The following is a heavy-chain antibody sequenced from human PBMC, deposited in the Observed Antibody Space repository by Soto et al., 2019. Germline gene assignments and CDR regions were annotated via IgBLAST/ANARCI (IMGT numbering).Heavy chain of an antibody. Sequence: SETLSLTCAVSGGSISSGGYSWSWIRQPPGKGLEWIGYIYHSGSTYYNPSLKSRVTISVDRSKNQFSLRAEDTALYYCARDSTVVVITYYFDYWGQGTLVTVS. J-gene: IGHJ4*02. CDR2: IYHSGST. V-gene: IGHV4-30-2*01. CDR3: ARDSTVVVITYYFDY. CDR1: GGSISSGGYS. D-gene: IGHD3-22*01.